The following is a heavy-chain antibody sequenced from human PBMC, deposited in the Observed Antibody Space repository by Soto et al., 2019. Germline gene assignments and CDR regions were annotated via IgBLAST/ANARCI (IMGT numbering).Heavy chain of an antibody. CDR1: GYTFTSYG. Sequence: QVQLVQSGAEVKKPGASVKVSCKASGYTFTSYGISWVRQAPGQGLEWMGWISAYNGNTNYAQKLQGRVTMTTDTSTSTAYMELRSPRSDDTAVYYCAREPHRYYDFWSGLGGGWFDPWGQGTLVTVSS. J-gene: IGHJ5*02. CDR2: ISAYNGNT. CDR3: AREPHRYYDFWSGLGGGWFDP. V-gene: IGHV1-18*04. D-gene: IGHD3-3*01.